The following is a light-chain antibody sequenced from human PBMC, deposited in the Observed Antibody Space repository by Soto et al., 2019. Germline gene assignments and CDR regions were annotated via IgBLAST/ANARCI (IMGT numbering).Light chain of an antibody. J-gene: IGKJ5*01. CDR3: QQRSNWPDA. CDR2: GAS. CDR1: QNARSSY. V-gene: IGKV3D-20*02. Sequence: EIGLTQSPGTLSLSPGERDTLPCRASQNARSSYVAWYQQKPGQAPRLLIYGASSRATGIPERFSGSGSGTDFTLTISSLQPEDFAVYYCQQRSNWPDAFGQGTRLEIK.